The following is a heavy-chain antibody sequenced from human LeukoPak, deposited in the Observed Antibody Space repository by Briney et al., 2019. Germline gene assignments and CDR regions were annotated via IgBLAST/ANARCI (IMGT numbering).Heavy chain of an antibody. CDR2: ISGTGGTT. CDR1: GFTFSGYA. CDR3: AKGDRDKIWFCLDV. Sequence: GGSLRFSGAASGFTFSGYARTWVGQAPGKGRKGFSAISGTGGTTSYAGSVKGRFTISRDNSKNTLYLQMNSLRAEDTAVYSCAKGDRDKIWFCLDVWGQGTTVTVSS. V-gene: IGHV3-23*01. D-gene: IGHD3-10*01. J-gene: IGHJ6*02.